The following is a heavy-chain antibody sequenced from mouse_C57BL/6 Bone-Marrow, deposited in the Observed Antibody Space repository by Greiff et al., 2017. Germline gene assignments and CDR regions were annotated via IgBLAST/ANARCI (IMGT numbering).Heavy chain of an antibody. CDR3: ARTALATYYAMYY. CDR2: IWSGGST. J-gene: IGHJ4*01. CDR1: GFSFTSYG. V-gene: IGHV2-2*02. Sequence: VQLQQSGPGLVQPSQCLSITCTVSGFSFTSYGVHWVRQSPGKGLEWLGVIWSGGSTDYYAAFISSLSISKDHSKSQVFFKMNSLQANDKAIYFCARTALATYYAMYYWGQGTSVTVSS. D-gene: IGHD3-1*01.